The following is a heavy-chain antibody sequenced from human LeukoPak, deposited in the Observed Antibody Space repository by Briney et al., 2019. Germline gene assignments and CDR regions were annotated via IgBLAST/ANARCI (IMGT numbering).Heavy chain of an antibody. V-gene: IGHV3-66*01. CDR3: ARVRGSYYFDY. J-gene: IGHJ4*02. Sequence: GGSLRLSCAASGFTFSDYYMSWIRQAPGKGLEWVSVIYSGNNTYYVDSVKGRFTISRDNSKNTLYLQMNSLRAEDTAVYYCARVRGSYYFDYWGQGTLVTVSS. CDR2: IYSGNNT. D-gene: IGHD3-10*01. CDR1: GFTFSDYY.